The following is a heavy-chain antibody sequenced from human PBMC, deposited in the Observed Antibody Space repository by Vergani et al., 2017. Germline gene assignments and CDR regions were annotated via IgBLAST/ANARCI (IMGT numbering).Heavy chain of an antibody. CDR2: ISSSSSYI. V-gene: IGHV3-21*01. D-gene: IGHD4-23*01. J-gene: IGHJ6*04. CDR1: GFTFSSYS. Sequence: EVQLVESGGGLVKPGGSLRLSCAASGFTFSSYSMNWVRQAPGKGLEWVSSISSSSSYIYYADSVKGRFTISRDNAKNSLYLQMNSLRAEDTAVYYCARDPAPSPTVVTCLLDVWGKGTTVTVSS. CDR3: ARDPAPSPTVVTCLLDV.